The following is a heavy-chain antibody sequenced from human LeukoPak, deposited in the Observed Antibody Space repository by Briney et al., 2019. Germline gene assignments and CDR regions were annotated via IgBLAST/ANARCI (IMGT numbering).Heavy chain of an antibody. V-gene: IGHV4-59*08. J-gene: IGHJ6*02. CDR2: IYYSGST. CDR3: ARLEPGGGYYYGMDV. D-gene: IGHD1-14*01. CDR1: GGSISSYY. Sequence: SETLSLTCTVSGGSISSYYWSWIRQPPGKGLEWIGYIYYSGSTNYNPSLKSRVTISVDTSKNQFSLKLSSVTAADTAVYYCARLEPGGGYYYGMDVWGQGTTVTVSS.